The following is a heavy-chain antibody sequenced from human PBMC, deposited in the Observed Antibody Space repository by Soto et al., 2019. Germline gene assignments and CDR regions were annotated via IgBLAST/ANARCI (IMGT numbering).Heavy chain of an antibody. V-gene: IGHV3-43*02. D-gene: IGHD6-13*01. CDR3: AKDNLADSSSWYYYYGMDV. Sequence: GGSLRLSCAASGFTFDDYAMHWVRQAPGKGLEWVSLISGDGGSTYYADSVKGRFTISRDNSKNSLYLQMNSLRTEDTALYYCAKDNLADSSSWYYYYGMDVWGQGTTVTVSS. J-gene: IGHJ6*02. CDR1: GFTFDDYA. CDR2: ISGDGGST.